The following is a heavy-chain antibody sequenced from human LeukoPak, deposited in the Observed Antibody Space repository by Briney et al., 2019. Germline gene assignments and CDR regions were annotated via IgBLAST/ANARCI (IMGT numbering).Heavy chain of an antibody. Sequence: SETLSLTCAVYGGSFSGYYWSWIRQPPGKGLEWIGEINHSGSTNYNPSLKSRVTISVDTSKNQFSLKLSSVTAADTAVYYCARVDYHSFDYWGQGTLVTVSS. V-gene: IGHV4-34*01. J-gene: IGHJ4*02. CDR3: ARVDYHSFDY. CDR2: INHSGST. CDR1: GGSFSGYY. D-gene: IGHD3-9*01.